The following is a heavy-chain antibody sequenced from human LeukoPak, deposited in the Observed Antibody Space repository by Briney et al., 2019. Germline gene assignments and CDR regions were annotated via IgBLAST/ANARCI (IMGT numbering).Heavy chain of an antibody. V-gene: IGHV4-39*07. CDR1: GGSISSSSYY. J-gene: IGHJ3*02. D-gene: IGHD3-22*01. CDR2: IYYSGST. CDR3: ARDRLDKMDYYDSSGLPDAFDI. Sequence: MTSETLSLTCTVSGGSISSSSYYWGWIRQLPGKGLEWIGSIYYSGSTYYNPSLKSRVTISVDTSKNQFSLKLSSVTAADTAVYYCARDRLDKMDYYDSSGLPDAFDIWDQGTMVTVSS.